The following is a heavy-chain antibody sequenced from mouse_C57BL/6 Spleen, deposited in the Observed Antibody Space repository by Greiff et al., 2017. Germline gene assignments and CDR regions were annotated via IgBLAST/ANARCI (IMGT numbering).Heavy chain of an antibody. CDR3: ASGREAGAMDY. CDR2: IWGVGST. CDR1: GFSLTSYG. V-gene: IGHV2-6*01. Sequence: VQLVESGPGLVAPSQSLSITCTVSGFSLTSYGVDWVRQSPGKGLEWLGVIWGVGSTNYNSALKSRLSISKDNSKSQVFLRMNSLQTDDTAMYYCASGREAGAMDYWGQGTSVTVSS. J-gene: IGHJ4*01.